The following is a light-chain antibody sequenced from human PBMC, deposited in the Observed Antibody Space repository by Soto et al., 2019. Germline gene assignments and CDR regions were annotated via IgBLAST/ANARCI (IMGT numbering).Light chain of an antibody. Sequence: SYELTQPPSVSLAPGKTARITCGGNNIATYSVHWYRQKPGQAPVLVISNDNDRPSGIPDRFSGSNSGHTATLTIRRVEAGYEADYYCQLWDNKNDEVVFGGGTKLTVL. J-gene: IGLJ3*02. V-gene: IGLV3-21*04. CDR2: NDN. CDR1: NIATYS. CDR3: QLWDNKNDEVV.